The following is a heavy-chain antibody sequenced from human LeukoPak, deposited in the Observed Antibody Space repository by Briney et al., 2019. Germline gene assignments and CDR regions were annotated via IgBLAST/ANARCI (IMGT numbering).Heavy chain of an antibody. CDR2: IRYDGNNK. CDR1: GFTFSNYG. D-gene: IGHD1-14*01. V-gene: IGHV3-30*02. CDR3: VKDNPLDY. Sequence: GGSVRLSCGASGFTFSNYGMLWVRQAPGKGLDWVAFIRYDGNNKLYADSVKGRFTISRDNSKNTLYLHINSLRAEDTAVYYCVKDNPLDYWGQGTLVIVSS. J-gene: IGHJ4*02.